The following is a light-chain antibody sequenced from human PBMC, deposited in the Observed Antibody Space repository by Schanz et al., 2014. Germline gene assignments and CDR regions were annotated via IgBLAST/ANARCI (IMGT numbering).Light chain of an antibody. V-gene: IGKV1-9*01. CDR1: QGISSY. Sequence: IQLTQSPSSLSASVGDRVTITCRASQGISSYLAWSQQKPGKAPKLLIYPASTLQSGVPQRLSGGGSGTDFTLTISSLQPEDFATYYCQQSYSTLATFGQGTRLEIK. CDR2: PAS. CDR3: QQSYSTLAT. J-gene: IGKJ5*01.